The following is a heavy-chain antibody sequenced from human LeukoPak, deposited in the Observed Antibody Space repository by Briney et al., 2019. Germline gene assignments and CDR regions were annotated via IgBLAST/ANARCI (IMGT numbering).Heavy chain of an antibody. CDR2: ISYDGSHK. V-gene: IGHV3-30*18. Sequence: GGSLRLSCAASGFTFRSYDIHWVRQAPGKGLEWVALISYDGSHKYYADLVQGRFTISRDNYKNTVYLQMNSLRVEDTAVYYCAKADDGNYPPHYWGQGTLVTVSS. J-gene: IGHJ4*02. CDR1: GFTFRSYD. CDR3: AKADDGNYPPHY. D-gene: IGHD1-7*01.